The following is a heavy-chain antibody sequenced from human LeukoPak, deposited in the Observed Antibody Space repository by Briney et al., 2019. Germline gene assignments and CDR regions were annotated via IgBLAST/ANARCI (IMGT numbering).Heavy chain of an antibody. CDR1: NGSISSGSYY. CDR2: IYYSGNT. V-gene: IGHV4-39*07. D-gene: IGHD6-13*01. Sequence: SGTLSLTCTVSNGSISSGSYYWGWIRQPPNKGLEWIGSIYYSGNTNYNPSLKSRVTISVDTSKNQFSLILSSVTTADTAVYYCAREVVAAAGTVDYWGQGTLVTVSS. J-gene: IGHJ4*02. CDR3: AREVVAAAGTVDY.